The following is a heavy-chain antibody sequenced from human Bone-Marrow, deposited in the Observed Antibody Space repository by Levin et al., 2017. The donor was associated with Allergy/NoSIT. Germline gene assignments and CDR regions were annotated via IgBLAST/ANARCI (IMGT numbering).Heavy chain of an antibody. J-gene: IGHJ4*02. CDR3: AREGYSDKGYFFDF. CDR1: GYSFVGYG. V-gene: IGHV1-18*01. CDR2: ISVASGDV. D-gene: IGHD4-17*01. Sequence: ASVKVSCKASGYSFVGYGISWVRQAPGQGLEWMGWISVASGDVHYAPKVQGRVTMTTDKSTNTAYMELTSLRSDDTAVYYCAREGYSDKGYFFDFWGQGTRVTVS.